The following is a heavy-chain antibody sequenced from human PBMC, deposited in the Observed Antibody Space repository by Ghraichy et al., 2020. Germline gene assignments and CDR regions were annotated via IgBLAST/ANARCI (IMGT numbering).Heavy chain of an antibody. V-gene: IGHV1-2*02. Sequence: ASVKVSCKASGYTFTGYYMHWVRQAPGQGLEWMGWINPNSGGTNYAQKFQGRVTMTRDTSISTAYMELSRLRSDDTAVYYCARGTTVWFGELKNWFDPWGQGTLVTVSS. D-gene: IGHD3-10*01. CDR2: INPNSGGT. CDR3: ARGTTVWFGELKNWFDP. J-gene: IGHJ5*02. CDR1: GYTFTGYY.